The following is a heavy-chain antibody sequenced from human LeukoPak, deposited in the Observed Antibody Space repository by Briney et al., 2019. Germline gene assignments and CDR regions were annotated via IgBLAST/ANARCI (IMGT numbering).Heavy chain of an antibody. Sequence: HPGGSLRLSCAASGFTFSSYWMHWVRQAPGKGLVWVSRINSDGSSTSYADSVKGRFTISRDNAKNTLYLQMNSLRAEDTAVYYCARGSSDKSGGYWFDPWGQGTLVTVSS. CDR1: GFTFSSYW. J-gene: IGHJ5*02. V-gene: IGHV3-74*01. CDR2: INSDGSST. D-gene: IGHD3-22*01. CDR3: ARGSSDKSGGYWFDP.